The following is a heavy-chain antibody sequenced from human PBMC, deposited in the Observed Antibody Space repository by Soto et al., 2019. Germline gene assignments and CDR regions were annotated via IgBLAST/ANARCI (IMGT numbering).Heavy chain of an antibody. J-gene: IGHJ4*02. CDR1: GGSISSGGYS. V-gene: IGHV4-30-2*01. D-gene: IGHD6-13*01. Sequence: QLQLQESGSGLVKPSQTLSLTCAVSGGSISSGGYSWSWIRQPPGKGLEWIGYIYHSGSTYYNPSLKSRVTISVDRSKTQFSLKLSSVTAADTAVYYCARVRYSSSWAFDYWGQGTLVTVSS. CDR2: IYHSGST. CDR3: ARVRYSSSWAFDY.